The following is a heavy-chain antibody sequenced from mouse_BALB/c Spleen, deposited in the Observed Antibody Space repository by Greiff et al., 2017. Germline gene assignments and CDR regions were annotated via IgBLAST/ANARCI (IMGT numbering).Heavy chain of an antibody. CDR3: TRGDYDVGYYYAMDY. D-gene: IGHD2-4*01. Sequence: SGTVLARPGASVKMSCKASGYTFTSYWMHWVKQRPGQGLEWIGAIYPGNSDTSYNQKFKGKAKLTAVTSTSTAYMELSSLTNEDSAVYYCTRGDYDVGYYYAMDYWGQGTSVTVSS. CDR2: IYPGNSDT. CDR1: GYTFTSYW. J-gene: IGHJ4*01. V-gene: IGHV1-5*01.